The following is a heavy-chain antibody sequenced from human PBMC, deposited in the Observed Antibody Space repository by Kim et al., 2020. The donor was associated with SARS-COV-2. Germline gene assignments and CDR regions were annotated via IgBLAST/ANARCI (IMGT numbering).Heavy chain of an antibody. Sequence: SETLSLTCAVYGGSFSGYYWCWIRKPPGKGLEWIGEINHSGSTNYNQSLKSRVTISVDTYTNQFSLKLSSVTVAATAAYYCSRGIAAAGTPGTGAFDIWG. CDR1: GGSFSGYY. J-gene: IGHJ3*02. D-gene: IGHD6-13*01. CDR3: SRGIAAAGTPGTGAFDI. V-gene: IGHV4-34*01. CDR2: INHSGST.